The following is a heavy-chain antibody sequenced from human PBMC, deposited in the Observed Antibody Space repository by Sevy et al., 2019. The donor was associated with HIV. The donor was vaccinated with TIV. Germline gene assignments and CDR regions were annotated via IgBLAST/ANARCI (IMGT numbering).Heavy chain of an antibody. J-gene: IGHJ5*02. CDR3: ASMLPGYSSSPEPNWFDP. D-gene: IGHD6-13*01. V-gene: IGHV3-11*04. CDR2: ISSSGSTI. Sequence: GGSLRLSCAASGFTFSDYYMSWIRQAPGKGLEWVSYISSSGSTIYYAYSVKGRFTISRDNAKNSLYLQMNSLRAEDMAVYYCASMLPGYSSSPEPNWFDPWGQGTLVTVSS. CDR1: GFTFSDYY.